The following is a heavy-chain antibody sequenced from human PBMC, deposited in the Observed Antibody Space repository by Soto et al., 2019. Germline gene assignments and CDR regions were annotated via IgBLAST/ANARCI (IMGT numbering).Heavy chain of an antibody. CDR3: ASHYDMWSGYLSPVDY. D-gene: IGHD3-3*01. Sequence: QVQLVESGGDLVKPGGSLRLSCAAYGYTFSDYYMSWIRQAPGKGLEWISYIDTSGTKIYYADSVKGRFTITRDNAKNSVYLEMNSLRDEDTAVYYCASHYDMWSGYLSPVDYWGQGTLVTVSS. CDR1: GYTFSDYY. J-gene: IGHJ4*02. CDR2: IDTSGTKI. V-gene: IGHV3-11*01.